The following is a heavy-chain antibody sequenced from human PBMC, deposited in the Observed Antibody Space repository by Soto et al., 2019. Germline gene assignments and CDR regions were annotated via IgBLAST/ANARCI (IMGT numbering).Heavy chain of an antibody. J-gene: IGHJ4*02. CDR3: ARESEDLTSNFDY. CDR2: ISSTTNYI. CDR1: GFTFTRYS. V-gene: IGHV3-21*01. Sequence: GGSLRLSCAASGFTFTRYSMNWVRQAPGKGLEWVSSISSTTNYIYYADSMKGRFTVSRDNAKNSVYLKMNSLSAEDTAVYYCARESEDLTSNFDYWGQGTLVTVSS.